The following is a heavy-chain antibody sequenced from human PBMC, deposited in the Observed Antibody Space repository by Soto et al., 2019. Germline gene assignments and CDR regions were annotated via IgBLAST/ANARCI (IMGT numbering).Heavy chain of an antibody. CDR3: ARLHIITFGGHGYRPFDM. CDR2: MYHSGST. CDR1: GDSISSFNW. D-gene: IGHD3-16*01. V-gene: IGHV4-4*02. Sequence: QVQLQESGPGLVRPSGTLSLTCDVSGDSISSFNWWSWVRQPPGKGLEWIGEMYHSGSTNYTPSLHSGVTIAIDKANNQFFLDRTSVTAADTAVYYCARLHIITFGGHGYRPFDMWGQGRMVTVSS. J-gene: IGHJ3*02.